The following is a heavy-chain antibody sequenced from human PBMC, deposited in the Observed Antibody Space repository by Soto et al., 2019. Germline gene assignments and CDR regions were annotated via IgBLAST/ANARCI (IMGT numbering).Heavy chain of an antibody. CDR2: ISYDGSDE. J-gene: IGHJ4*02. CDR3: GKDNPATHY. V-gene: IGHV3-30*18. CDR1: GFSFSNFG. Sequence: QMQLVESGGGVVQPGRSLRLSCAASGFSFSNFGMHWVRQAPGKGLEWVALISYDGSDEDYADSVKGRFTISRDNSKNTLDLEMDSLRGEDTAVYYWGKDNPATHYWGQGTLVTVSS.